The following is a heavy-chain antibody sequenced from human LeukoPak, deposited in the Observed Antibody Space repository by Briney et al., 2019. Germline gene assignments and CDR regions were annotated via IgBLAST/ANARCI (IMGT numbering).Heavy chain of an antibody. V-gene: IGHV3-48*01. J-gene: IGHJ4*02. CDR2: ISSSSSTI. D-gene: IGHD3-3*01. CDR1: GFTLSSYS. CDR3: ARTYYGFWSGYYSHEGNPFDY. Sequence: PGGSLRLSCAASGFTLSSYSMNWVRQAPGKGLEWVSDISSSSSTIYYADSVKGRFTISRDNAKNSLYLEMNSLRAEDTAVYYCARTYYGFWSGYYSHEGNPFDYWGQGTLVTVSS.